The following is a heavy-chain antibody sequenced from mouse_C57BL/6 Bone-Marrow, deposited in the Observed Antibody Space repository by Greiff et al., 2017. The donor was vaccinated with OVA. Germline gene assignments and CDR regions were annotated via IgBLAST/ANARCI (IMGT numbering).Heavy chain of an antibody. J-gene: IGHJ3*01. V-gene: IGHV15-2*01. D-gene: IGHD1-1*01. CDR2: ILPSIGRT. CDR1: DSEVFPIAY. CDR3: ARSSPYYGSSYGFAY. Sequence: QVQLKQSGSELRSPGSSVKLSCKDFDSEVFPIAYMSWVRQKPGHGFEWIGGILPSIGRTIYGEKFEDKATLDADTLSNTAYLELNSLTSEDSAIYYCARSSPYYGSSYGFAYWGQGTLVTVSA.